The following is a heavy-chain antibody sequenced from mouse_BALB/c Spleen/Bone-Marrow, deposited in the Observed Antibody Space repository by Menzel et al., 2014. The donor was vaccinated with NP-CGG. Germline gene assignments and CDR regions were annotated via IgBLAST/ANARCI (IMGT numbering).Heavy chain of an antibody. J-gene: IGHJ1*01. CDR1: GFNIKDTY. CDR3: ATMITDWYCDV. D-gene: IGHD2-4*01. V-gene: IGHV14-3*02. Sequence: SGAELVKPGASVKLSCTASGFNIKDTYMHWVKQRPEQGLEWIGRIDPANGNTKYDPKFQGKATITADTSSNTAYLQLSSLTSEDTAVYYCATMITDWYCDVWGAGTTVTVSS. CDR2: IDPANGNT.